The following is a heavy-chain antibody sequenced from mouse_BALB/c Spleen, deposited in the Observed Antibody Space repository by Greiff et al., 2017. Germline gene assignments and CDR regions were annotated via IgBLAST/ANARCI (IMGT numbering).Heavy chain of an antibody. D-gene: IGHD2-1*01. CDR1: GYSITSGYY. CDR2: ISYDGSN. Sequence: EVQLQQSGPGLVKPSQSLSLTCSVTGYSITSGYYWNWIRQFPGNKLEWMGYISYDGSNNYNPSLKNRISITRDTSKNQFFLKLNSVTTEDTATYYCARDGNLGYFDVWGAGTTVTVSS. V-gene: IGHV3-6*02. CDR3: ARDGNLGYFDV. J-gene: IGHJ1*01.